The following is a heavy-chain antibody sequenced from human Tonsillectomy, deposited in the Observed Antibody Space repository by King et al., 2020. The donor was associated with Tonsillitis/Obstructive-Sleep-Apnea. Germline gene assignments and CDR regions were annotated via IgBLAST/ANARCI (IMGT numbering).Heavy chain of an antibody. CDR2: IYYSGST. J-gene: IGHJ5*02. CDR3: ACSYYYDSSGYYYGWFDP. CDR1: GGSISSSSYY. D-gene: IGHD3-22*01. Sequence: QLQESGPGLVKPSETLSLTCTVSGGSISSSSYYWGWIRQPPGKGLEWIGSIYYSGSTYYNPSLKSRVTISVDTSKNQFSLKLSSVTAADTAVYYCACSYYYDSSGYYYGWFDPWGQGTLVTVSS. V-gene: IGHV4-39*01.